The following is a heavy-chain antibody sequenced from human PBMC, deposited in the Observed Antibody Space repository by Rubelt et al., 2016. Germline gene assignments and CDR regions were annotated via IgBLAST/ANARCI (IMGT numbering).Heavy chain of an antibody. CDR2: IYYGGIT. Sequence: QLQLQESGPGLVRPSEPLSLPCPVSGASFGGSTTYYWGWIRRPPGKGLEGMGSIYYGGITYSNPSLKSRATIPVNPTKNQFSLKPSAVTAADTAVYYCARVNIVVVPSANFDYWGQGTLVTVSS. D-gene: IGHD2-2*01. CDR1: GASFGGSTTYY. CDR3: ARVNIVVVPSANFDY. J-gene: IGHJ4*02. V-gene: IGHV4-39*07.